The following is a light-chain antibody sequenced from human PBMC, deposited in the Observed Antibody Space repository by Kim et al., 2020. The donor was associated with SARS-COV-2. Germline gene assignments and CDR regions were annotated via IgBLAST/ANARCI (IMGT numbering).Light chain of an antibody. V-gene: IGKV1-39*01. J-gene: IGKJ1*01. Sequence: SASVGAEVTISCRSSQNIISHLSWYQQKPGKAPKLLIRAASTLHDCAPSRFIGRGSGTDFSLTITGLQPEDFATYFCLQAYSVPWTFGQGTKLEI. CDR2: AAS. CDR3: LQAYSVPWT. CDR1: QNIISH.